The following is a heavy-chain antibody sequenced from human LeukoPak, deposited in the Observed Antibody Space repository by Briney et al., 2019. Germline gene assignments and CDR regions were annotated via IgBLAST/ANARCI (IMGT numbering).Heavy chain of an antibody. D-gene: IGHD3-10*01. Sequence: GGSLRLSCAASGFTFSSYAMSWVRQAPGKGLEWVSAISGSGGSTYYADSVKGRFTISRDNSKNTLYLQMNSLRAEDTAVYYCAKLITPMVRGVYYYFDYWGQGALVTVSS. CDR2: ISGSGGST. J-gene: IGHJ4*02. V-gene: IGHV3-23*01. CDR1: GFTFSSYA. CDR3: AKLITPMVRGVYYYFDY.